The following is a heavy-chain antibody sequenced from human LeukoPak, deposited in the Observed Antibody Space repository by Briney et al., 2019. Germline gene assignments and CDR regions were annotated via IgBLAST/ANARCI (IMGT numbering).Heavy chain of an antibody. V-gene: IGHV3-7*03. J-gene: IGHJ3*02. Sequence: LSGGSLRLSCAASGFSFSRYWMSWVRQAPGKGLEWVANIKQDGSEKNYVESVKGRFTISRDNAKNFLYLQMNSLRAEDTALYYCAKEWFGELSSDAFDIWGQGTMVTVSS. CDR3: AKEWFGELSSDAFDI. D-gene: IGHD3-10*01. CDR1: GFSFSRYW. CDR2: IKQDGSEK.